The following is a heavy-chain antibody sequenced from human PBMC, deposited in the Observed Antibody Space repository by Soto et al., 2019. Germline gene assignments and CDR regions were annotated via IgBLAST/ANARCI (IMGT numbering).Heavy chain of an antibody. CDR1: GFTFSSYA. Sequence: GGSLRLSCAASGFTFSSYAMSWVRQAPGEGLEWVSAIXGSGGSTYYADSVKGRFTISRDNSKNTLYLQMNSLRAEDTAVYYCAKSRIVGATGIHDAFDIWGQGTMVTVSS. CDR2: IXGSGGST. D-gene: IGHD1-26*01. V-gene: IGHV3-23*01. J-gene: IGHJ3*02. CDR3: AKSRIVGATGIHDAFDI.